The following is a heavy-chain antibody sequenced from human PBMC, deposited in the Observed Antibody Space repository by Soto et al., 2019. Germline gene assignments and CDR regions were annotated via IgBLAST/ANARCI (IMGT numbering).Heavy chain of an antibody. J-gene: IGHJ5*02. Sequence: SETLSLTCTVSGGSISSGGYYWSWIRQHPGKGLEWIGCIYYSGSTYYNPSLKSRVTISVDTSKNQFSLKLSSVTAADTAVYYCARDTGITGWNWFYPWGKGTLVPVSS. CDR3: ARDTGITGWNWFYP. V-gene: IGHV4-31*03. CDR2: IYYSGST. D-gene: IGHD1-20*01. CDR1: GGSISSGGYY.